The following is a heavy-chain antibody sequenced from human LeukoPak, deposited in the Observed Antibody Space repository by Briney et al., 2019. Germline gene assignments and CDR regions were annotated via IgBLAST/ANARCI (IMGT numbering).Heavy chain of an antibody. CDR2: ISSSGSTI. D-gene: IGHD3-3*01. V-gene: IGHV3-11*04. J-gene: IGHJ4*02. Sequence: PGGSLRLSCAASGFTFSDYYMSWIRQAPGKGLEWVSYISSSGSTIYYADSVKGRFTISRDNAKNSLYLQMNSLRAEDTAVYYCARDLYYDFWSGIFDYWGQGTLVTVSP. CDR3: ARDLYYDFWSGIFDY. CDR1: GFTFSDYY.